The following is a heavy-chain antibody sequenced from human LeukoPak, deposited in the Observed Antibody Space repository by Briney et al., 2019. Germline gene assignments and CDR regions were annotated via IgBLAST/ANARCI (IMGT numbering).Heavy chain of an antibody. J-gene: IGHJ4*02. CDR1: GYSFTNFW. CDR3: ARHVTGIGAAGMI. CDR2: IYPDDSDT. V-gene: IGHV5-51*01. D-gene: IGHD6-13*01. Sequence: GESLKISCKGSGYSFTNFWIGWVRQKPGKGLEWMGIIYPDDSDTRYSPSFQGQVTISADKSISTAYLSLKASDTAMYYCARHVTGIGAAGMIWGQGTLVTVSS.